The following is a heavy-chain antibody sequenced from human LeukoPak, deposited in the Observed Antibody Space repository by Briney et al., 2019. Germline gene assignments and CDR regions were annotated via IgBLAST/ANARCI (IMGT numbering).Heavy chain of an antibody. CDR2: TYYSGST. CDR3: ARGHIVVVPAASYDILTGAGYFDY. J-gene: IGHJ4*02. Sequence: SETLSLTCTVSGGSISSYYWSWIRQPPGKGLEWIGYTYYSGSTNYNPSLKSRVTISVDTSKNQFSLKLSSVTAADTAVYYCARGHIVVVPAASYDILTGAGYFDYWGQGTLVTVSS. CDR1: GGSISSYY. D-gene: IGHD2-2*01. V-gene: IGHV4-59*08.